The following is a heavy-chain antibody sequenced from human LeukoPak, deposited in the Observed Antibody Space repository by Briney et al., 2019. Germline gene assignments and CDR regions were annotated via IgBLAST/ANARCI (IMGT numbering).Heavy chain of an antibody. D-gene: IGHD3-10*01. V-gene: IGHV1-8*01. J-gene: IGHJ4*02. CDR1: GYTFTSYD. Sequence: ASVKVSCKASGYTFTSYDINWVRQATGQGLEWMGWINPNCGNTGYAQKFQGRVTMTRNTSISTAYMELSSLRSEDTAVYYCAREAMVRGVTRSLDYWGQGTLVTVSS. CDR3: AREAMVRGVTRSLDY. CDR2: INPNCGNT.